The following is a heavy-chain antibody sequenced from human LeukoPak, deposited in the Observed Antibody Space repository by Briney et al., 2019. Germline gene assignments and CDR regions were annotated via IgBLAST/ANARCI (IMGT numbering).Heavy chain of an antibody. D-gene: IGHD5-18*01. V-gene: IGHV1-46*01. CDR2: INPSGGST. CDR3: ASCGYSYGFGYFDY. CDR1: GYTFTSYY. J-gene: IGHJ4*02. Sequence: GASVTASCTASGYTFTSYYMHWVRQAPGQGLEWMGIINPSGGSTSYAQKFQGRVTMTRDMSTSTVYMELSSLRSEDTAVYYCASCGYSYGFGYFDYWGQGTLVTVSS.